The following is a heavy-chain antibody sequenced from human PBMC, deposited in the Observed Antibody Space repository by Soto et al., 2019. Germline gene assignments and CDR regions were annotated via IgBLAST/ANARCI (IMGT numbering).Heavy chain of an antibody. J-gene: IGHJ3*02. CDR2: IYYSGST. D-gene: IGHD3-10*01. CDR1: GGSISSGDYY. Sequence: QVQLQESGPGLVKPSQTLSLTCTVSGGSISSGDYYWSWIRQPPGKALEWIGYIYYSGSTYYTPSLKSRVTISVDTSKNQFSLKLSSVTAADTAVYYGARDALTLSPSLEYFFGAFDIWGQGTMVTVSS. CDR3: ARDALTLSPSLEYFFGAFDI. V-gene: IGHV4-30-4*01.